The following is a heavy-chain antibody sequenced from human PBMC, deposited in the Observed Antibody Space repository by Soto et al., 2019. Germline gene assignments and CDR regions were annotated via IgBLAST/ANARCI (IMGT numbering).Heavy chain of an antibody. CDR3: AREMYSSNWFDP. CDR2: IIPIFATA. J-gene: IGHJ5*02. V-gene: IGHV1-69*13. CDR1: GGTFSSSA. D-gene: IGHD6-13*01. Sequence: SVKVSCKASGGTFSSSAISWVRQAPGQGLEWMGGIIPIFATANYAQKFQGRVTITADESTSTAYMELSSLRSEDTAGYYCAREMYSSNWFDPWGLGTLGTVSA.